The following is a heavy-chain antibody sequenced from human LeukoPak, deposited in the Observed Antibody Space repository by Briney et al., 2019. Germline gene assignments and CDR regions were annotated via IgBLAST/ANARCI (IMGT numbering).Heavy chain of an antibody. D-gene: IGHD6-19*01. Sequence: SETLSLTCSVSGGSISTYYGSWIRQSAGKGLEWIGRIHTSGSTNYDPSLKSRVTMSVDTSKNQFSLKVSSVSAADTGVYYCARAPEFSSGWLLDCWGQGSLVTVSS. V-gene: IGHV4-4*07. J-gene: IGHJ4*02. CDR2: IHTSGST. CDR1: GGSISTYY. CDR3: ARAPEFSSGWLLDC.